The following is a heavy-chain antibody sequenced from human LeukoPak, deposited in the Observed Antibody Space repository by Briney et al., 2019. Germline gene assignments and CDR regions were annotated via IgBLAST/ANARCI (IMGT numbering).Heavy chain of an antibody. D-gene: IGHD3-10*01. J-gene: IGHJ6*03. V-gene: IGHV1-8*01. CDR3: AREVGYYGSGSYLSPYYYYMDV. Sequence: ASVKVSCKASGYTFTSYDINWVRQATGQGLEWMGWMNPNSGNTGYAQKFQGRVTMTRNTSISTAYMELSSLRSEDTAVYYCAREVGYYGSGSYLSPYYYYMDVWGKGTTVTISS. CDR1: GYTFTSYD. CDR2: MNPNSGNT.